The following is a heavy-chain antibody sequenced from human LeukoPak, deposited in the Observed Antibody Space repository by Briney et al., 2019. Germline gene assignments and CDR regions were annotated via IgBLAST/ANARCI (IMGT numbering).Heavy chain of an antibody. CDR3: ARDPPVPRRGGRSFDY. D-gene: IGHD2-15*01. Sequence: SETLSLTCTVSGGSISSSSFYWGWIRQPPGKGPEWIGSIYYSGSTYYNPSLKSRVTISEDTSKNQFSLKLSSVTAADMAVYYCARDPPVPRRGGRSFDYWGQGTLVTVSS. CDR1: GGSISSSSFY. J-gene: IGHJ4*02. CDR2: IYYSGST. V-gene: IGHV4-39*02.